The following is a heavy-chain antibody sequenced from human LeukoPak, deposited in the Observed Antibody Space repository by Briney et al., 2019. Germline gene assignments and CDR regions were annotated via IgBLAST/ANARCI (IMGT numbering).Heavy chain of an antibody. CDR3: ARDERLIGEIGGQPKHYYYYMDV. J-gene: IGHJ6*03. CDR1: GGSISSSNW. CDR2: IYHSGST. V-gene: IGHV4-4*02. D-gene: IGHD6-25*01. Sequence: SGTLSLTCAVSGGSISSSNWWSWVRQPPGKGLEWIGEIYHSGSTNYNPSLKSRVTISVDTSKNQFSLKLSSVTAADTAVYYCARDERLIGEIGGQPKHYYYYMDVWGKGTTVTVSS.